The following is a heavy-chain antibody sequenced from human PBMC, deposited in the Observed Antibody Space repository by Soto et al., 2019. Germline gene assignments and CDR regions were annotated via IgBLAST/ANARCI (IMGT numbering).Heavy chain of an antibody. CDR1: GFAVGSNY. CDR2: IYSGGST. D-gene: IGHD3-22*01. V-gene: IGHV3-66*04. J-gene: IGHJ6*02. Sequence: GSLSLSCAASGFAVGSNYMSWVRQAPGKGLEWVSAIYSGGSTYYADSVKGRFTISRDNSKNTLYLQMSSLSGEDTAVYHCARHMGMYYYDPYNMDVWGRGTTVTVSS. CDR3: ARHMGMYYYDPYNMDV.